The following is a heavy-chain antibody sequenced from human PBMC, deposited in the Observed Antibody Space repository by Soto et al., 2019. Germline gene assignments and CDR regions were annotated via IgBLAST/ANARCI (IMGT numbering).Heavy chain of an antibody. J-gene: IGHJ4*01. CDR1: GFSVSSFY. D-gene: IGHD3-3*01. CDR2: ISSDGST. Sequence: EVQLVESGGGLVQPGGSLRLSCAASGFSVSSFYMTWVRQAPGKGLEWVSVISSDGSTNYADSVKGRFTISRDNSKNTLNLKMNSLRAEDTAVYYCAMDRFGGAYDFWHGGQGTLVTVSS. V-gene: IGHV3-66*01. CDR3: AMDRFGGAYDFWH.